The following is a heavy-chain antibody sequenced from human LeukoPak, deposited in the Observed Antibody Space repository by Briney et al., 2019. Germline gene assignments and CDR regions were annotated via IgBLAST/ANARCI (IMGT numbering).Heavy chain of an antibody. V-gene: IGHV2-70*11. CDR1: GFSPSTSGMC. CDR3: ARIHGYSSGRRYYFDY. CDR2: IDWDDDK. D-gene: IGHD6-19*01. J-gene: IGHJ4*02. Sequence: SGPTLVNPTQTLTLTCTFSGFSPSTSGMCVSWIRQPPGKALEWLARIDWDDDKYYSTSLKTRLTISKDTSKNQVVLTMTNMDPVDTATYYCARIHGYSSGRRYYFDYWGQGTLVTVSS.